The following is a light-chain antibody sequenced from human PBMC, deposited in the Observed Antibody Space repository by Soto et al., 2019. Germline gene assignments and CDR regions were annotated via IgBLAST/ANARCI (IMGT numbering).Light chain of an antibody. V-gene: IGKV3-11*01. Sequence: DIVLTQSPATLSLSPGERATLTCRASQSVSSFLAWYQQKPGQAPRLLIYGASIRATGIPARFSGSGSGTDFTLTISSLEPEDFAVYYCQQRSNWPPWTFGQGGKVDIK. CDR1: QSVSSF. CDR2: GAS. CDR3: QQRSNWPPWT. J-gene: IGKJ1*01.